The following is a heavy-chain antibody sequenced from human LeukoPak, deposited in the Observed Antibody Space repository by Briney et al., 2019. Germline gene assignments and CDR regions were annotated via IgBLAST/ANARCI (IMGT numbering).Heavy chain of an antibody. Sequence: ASVKVSCKASGYTFTGYYMYWVRQAPGQGLEWMGWINPNSGGTNYAQKFQGWVTMTRDTSISTAYMELSRLRSDDTAVYYCARKSDGYNYEAFDIWGQGTMVTVSS. CDR1: GYTFTGYY. J-gene: IGHJ3*02. CDR2: INPNSGGT. CDR3: ARKSDGYNYEAFDI. V-gene: IGHV1-2*04. D-gene: IGHD5-24*01.